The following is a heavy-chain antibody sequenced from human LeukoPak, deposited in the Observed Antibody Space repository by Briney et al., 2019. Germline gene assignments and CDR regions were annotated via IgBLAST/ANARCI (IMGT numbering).Heavy chain of an antibody. D-gene: IGHD3-9*01. J-gene: IGHJ4*02. CDR3: AKGGDDWDYFDY. V-gene: IGHV3-23*01. CDR2: ISGSGGST. Sequence: GGSLRLSCAASGFTFSSYAMSWVRQAPGKGLEWVSAISGSGGSTYYADSVKGRFTISRGNSKNTLYLQMNSLRAEDTAVYYCAKGGDDWDYFDYWGQGTLVTVSS. CDR1: GFTFSSYA.